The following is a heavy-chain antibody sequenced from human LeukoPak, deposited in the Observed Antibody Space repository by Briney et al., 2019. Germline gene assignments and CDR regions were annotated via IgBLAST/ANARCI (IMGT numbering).Heavy chain of an antibody. CDR3: AKGNLRGPPPNIDY. Sequence: GGSLRLSCVASGVTFSSHGMSWVRQAPGKGLEWVSAISGSGATTYYADSVRGRFPISRDNSKKTLCLQMNSLRAEDTAVYYCAKGNLRGPPPNIDYWGQGTLVTVSS. CDR2: ISGSGATT. CDR1: GVTFSSHG. J-gene: IGHJ4*02. D-gene: IGHD5/OR15-5a*01. V-gene: IGHV3-23*01.